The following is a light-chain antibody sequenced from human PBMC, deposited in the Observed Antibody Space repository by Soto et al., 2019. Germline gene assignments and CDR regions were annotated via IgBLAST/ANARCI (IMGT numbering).Light chain of an antibody. CDR2: NVS. V-gene: IGLV2-14*01. Sequence: QSALTQPASVSGSPGQSITISCTGTSSDIGGYNYVSWYQQKPGKAPKLMIYNVSNRPSGVSNRFSASKSGNTASLTISGLQAEDEADYYCSSYTSSTTLIFGGGTKLTVL. CDR3: SSYTSSTTLI. CDR1: SSDIGGYNY. J-gene: IGLJ2*01.